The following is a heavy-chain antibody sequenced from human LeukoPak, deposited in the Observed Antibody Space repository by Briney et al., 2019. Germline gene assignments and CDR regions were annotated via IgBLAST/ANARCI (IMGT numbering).Heavy chain of an antibody. V-gene: IGHV1-69*01. CDR3: ARVLHHDFRSGYGPYNWFDP. CDR1: GGTFSSDA. CDR2: IIPIFGTA. J-gene: IGHJ5*02. Sequence: SVKVSCKASGGTFSSDAISWVRQAPGQGLEWMGGIIPIFGTANYAQKFQGRVTITADESTSTAYMELSSLRSEDTAVYYCARVLHHDFRSGYGPYNWFDPWGQGTLVTVSS. D-gene: IGHD3-3*01.